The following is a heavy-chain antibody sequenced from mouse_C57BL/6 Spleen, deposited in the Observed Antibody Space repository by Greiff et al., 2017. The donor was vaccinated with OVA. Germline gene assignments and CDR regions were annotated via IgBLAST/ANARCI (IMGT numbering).Heavy chain of an antibody. CDR2: INPGSGGT. D-gene: IGHD1-1*01. J-gene: IGHJ2*01. CDR1: GYAFTNYL. Sequence: VQLQQSGAELVRPGTSVKVSCKASGYAFTNYLIEWVKQRPGQGLEWIGVINPGSGGTNYNEKFKGKATLTADKSSSTADLQLSSLTSEDSEIYFCARAPYYGSSYYLDYWGQGTTLTVSS. CDR3: ARAPYYGSSYYLDY. V-gene: IGHV1-54*01.